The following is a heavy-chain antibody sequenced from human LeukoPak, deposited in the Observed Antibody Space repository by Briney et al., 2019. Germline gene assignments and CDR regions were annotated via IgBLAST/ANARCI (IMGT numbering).Heavy chain of an antibody. CDR1: GGFISSGGYY. Sequence: SETLSLTCTVSGGFISSGGYYWSWIRQHPGKGLEWIGYIYYGGSTYYNPSLKSRVTISVDTSKNQFSLKLSSVTAADMAVYYCARALYSSTAEPYNWFDPWGQGTLVTVSS. D-gene: IGHD6-13*01. V-gene: IGHV4-31*03. CDR3: ARALYSSTAEPYNWFDP. J-gene: IGHJ5*02. CDR2: IYYGGST.